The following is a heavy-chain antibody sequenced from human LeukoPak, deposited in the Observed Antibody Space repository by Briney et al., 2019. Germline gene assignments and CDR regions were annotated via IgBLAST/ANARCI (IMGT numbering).Heavy chain of an antibody. CDR1: GYTFTSYD. CDR2: MNPNSGNT. Sequence: ASVKVSCKASGYTFTSYDINWVRQATGQGLEWMGWMNPNSGNTGYAQKFQGRVTMTRNTSISTAYMELSSLRAEDTAVYYCAKSDDLGQQLVLPYFDYWGQGTLVTVSS. CDR3: AKSDDLGQQLVLPYFDY. V-gene: IGHV1-8*01. J-gene: IGHJ4*02. D-gene: IGHD6-13*01.